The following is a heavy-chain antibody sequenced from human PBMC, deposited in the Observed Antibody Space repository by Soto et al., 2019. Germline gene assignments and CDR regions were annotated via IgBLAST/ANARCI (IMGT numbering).Heavy chain of an antibody. Sequence: SETLSLTCTVSGGSISSGDYYWSWIRQPPGKGLEWIGYIYYSGSTYYNPSLKSRVTISVDTSKNQFSLKLSSVTAADTAVYYCARGRIVSWRRNLEDYWGQGTLVTVSS. CDR3: ARGRIVSWRRNLEDY. J-gene: IGHJ4*02. CDR2: IYYSGST. D-gene: IGHD6-13*01. V-gene: IGHV4-30-4*01. CDR1: GGSISSGDYY.